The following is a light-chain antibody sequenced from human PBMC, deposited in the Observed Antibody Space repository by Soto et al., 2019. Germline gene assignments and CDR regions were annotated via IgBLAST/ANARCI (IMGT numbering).Light chain of an antibody. V-gene: IGKV1-13*02. CDR1: QGISSA. J-gene: IGKJ2*01. CDR2: DAS. Sequence: AIQLTQSPSSLSASVGDRVTITCRASQGISSALAWYQQKPGKAPKLLLYDASSLESVVPSRFSGSGSGTDFTLTISSLQPEDLATDYCHQFNSYPLPFGQGTKLESK. CDR3: HQFNSYPLP.